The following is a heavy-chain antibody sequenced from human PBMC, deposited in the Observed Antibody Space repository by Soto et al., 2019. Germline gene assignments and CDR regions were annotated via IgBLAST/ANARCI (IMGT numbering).Heavy chain of an antibody. Sequence: QVQLVESGGGVVLPGRSLRVSCAASGFTFSTYDMHWVRQAPGKGLEWVAFSSYDGGKEFYADSVKARLTISRDNSPNTMYLEMNNLRHDDTAVYWCARGAKSTLPGVVVIPSVDPLGQGSLGSVSS. CDR1: GFTFSTYD. J-gene: IGHJ5*02. V-gene: IGHV3-30*03. D-gene: IGHD3-3*01. CDR2: SSYDGGKE. CDR3: ARGAKSTLPGVVVIPSVDP.